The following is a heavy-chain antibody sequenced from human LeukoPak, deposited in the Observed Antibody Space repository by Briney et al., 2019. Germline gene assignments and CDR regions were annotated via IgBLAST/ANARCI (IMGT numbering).Heavy chain of an antibody. Sequence: QSGRSLRLSCAASGFTFNSYAMHWVRQAPGKGLEWVAVISYDGSNKYYADSVKGRFTISRDNSKNTLYLQMNSLRAEDTAVYYCASPHNWNDQGDYWGQGTLVTVSS. V-gene: IGHV3-30*04. D-gene: IGHD1-20*01. J-gene: IGHJ4*02. CDR2: ISYDGSNK. CDR3: ASPHNWNDQGDY. CDR1: GFTFNSYA.